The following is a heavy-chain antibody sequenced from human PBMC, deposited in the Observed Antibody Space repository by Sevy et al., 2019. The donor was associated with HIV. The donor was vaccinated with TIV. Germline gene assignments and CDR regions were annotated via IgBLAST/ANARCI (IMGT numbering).Heavy chain of an antibody. Sequence: SETLSLTCTVSGGSISPYYWSWIRQPPGKPLEYIGYIYYTGSTNYNPSLKSRVTISVDTSKNQFSLKLNSVTAADTAVYFCARAPPVRSGDDSLNWFDPWGQGTLVTVSS. CDR1: GGSISPYY. CDR3: ARAPPVRSGDDSLNWFDP. J-gene: IGHJ5*02. CDR2: IYYTGST. D-gene: IGHD5-12*01. V-gene: IGHV4-59*01.